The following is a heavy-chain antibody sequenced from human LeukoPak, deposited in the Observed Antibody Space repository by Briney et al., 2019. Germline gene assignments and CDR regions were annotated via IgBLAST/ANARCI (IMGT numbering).Heavy chain of an antibody. J-gene: IGHJ3*02. D-gene: IGHD3-22*01. CDR3: ARSGYDSSPGGI. CDR1: GFTFDDYG. CDR2: INWNGGST. Sequence: PGGSLRLYCAASGFTFDDYGMSWVRQAPGKGLEWVSGINWNGGSTGYADSVKGRFTISRDNAKNSLYLQMNSLRAEDTALYYCARSGYDSSPGGIWGQGTMVTVSS. V-gene: IGHV3-20*04.